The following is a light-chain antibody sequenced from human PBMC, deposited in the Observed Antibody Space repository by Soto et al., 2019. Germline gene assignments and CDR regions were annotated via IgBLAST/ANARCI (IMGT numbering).Light chain of an antibody. Sequence: QSALTQPPSASGSPGQSVTISCTGTSSDVGGYNYVSWYQQHPGKAPKLMIYEVSKRPSGVPDRFSGSKSGNTASLTVSGLQAEDEADYYCSSYAGSNNYVFGTDTQLTVL. J-gene: IGLJ1*01. CDR2: EVS. CDR1: SSDVGGYNY. V-gene: IGLV2-8*01. CDR3: SSYAGSNNYV.